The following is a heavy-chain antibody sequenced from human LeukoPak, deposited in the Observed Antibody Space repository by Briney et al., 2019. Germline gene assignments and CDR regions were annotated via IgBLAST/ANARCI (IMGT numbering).Heavy chain of an antibody. Sequence: SETLSLTCTVSGGSISGRTYYWGWIRQTPGKGREWIGAILYSGGTKYNWSLKSRVTISVGTSKNQFSLKLSSVTAADTAVYYCARDGSSSWYKGWFDPWAREPWSPSPQ. J-gene: IGHJ5*02. CDR1: GGSISGRTYY. D-gene: IGHD6-13*01. CDR2: ILYSGGT. CDR3: ARDGSSSWYKGWFDP. V-gene: IGHV4-39*07.